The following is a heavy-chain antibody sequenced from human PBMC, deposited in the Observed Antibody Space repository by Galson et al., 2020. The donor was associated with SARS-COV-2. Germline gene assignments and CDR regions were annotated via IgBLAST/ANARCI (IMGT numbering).Heavy chain of an antibody. Sequence: SETLSLTCGVSGYSISTTHYWGWVRQPPGKGLEWIGSIYPSGSTYYNPSLKSRVTISLDTSKNQFSLRLDSVTAADTALYYCARQGVNMIVLVTVPGWYFDLWGRGTLVTVSS. CDR3: ARQGVNMIVLVTVPGWYFDL. J-gene: IGHJ2*01. CDR1: GYSISTTHY. D-gene: IGHD3-22*01. CDR2: IYPSGST. V-gene: IGHV4-38-2*01.